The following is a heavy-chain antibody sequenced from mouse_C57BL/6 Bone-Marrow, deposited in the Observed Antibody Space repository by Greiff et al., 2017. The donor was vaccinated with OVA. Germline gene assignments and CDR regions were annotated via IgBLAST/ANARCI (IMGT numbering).Heavy chain of an antibody. V-gene: IGHV1-4*01. CDR3: ARWGFYWYFDV. J-gene: IGHJ1*03. CDR2: INPSSGYT. Sequence: QVQLQQSGAELARPGASVKMSCKASGYTFTSYTMHWVKQRPGQGLEWIGDINPSSGYTKYNQKFKDKATLTADKSSSTAYMQLSSLTSEDSAVYYCARWGFYWYFDVWGTGTTVTVSS. CDR1: GYTFTSYT.